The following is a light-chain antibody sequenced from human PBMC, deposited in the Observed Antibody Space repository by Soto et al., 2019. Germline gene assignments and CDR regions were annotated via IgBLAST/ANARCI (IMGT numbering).Light chain of an antibody. CDR1: SSDVGGYNY. J-gene: IGLJ2*01. Sequence: QSALTQPASVSGSPGQSIPISCTGTSSDVGGYNYVSWYQQHPGKAPKLMIYDVSNRPSGVSNRFSGSKSGNTASLTISGLQAEDEADYYCSSYTSSSTVVFVGGTKLTVL. CDR2: DVS. CDR3: SSYTSSSTVV. V-gene: IGLV2-14*01.